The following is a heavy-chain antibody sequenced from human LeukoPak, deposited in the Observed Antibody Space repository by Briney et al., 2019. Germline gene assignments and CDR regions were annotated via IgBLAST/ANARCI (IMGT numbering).Heavy chain of an antibody. CDR2: IYYSEST. V-gene: IGHV4-59*01. Sequence: PSETLSLTCTVSGGSFSSYYWRWIRQPPGKGLEWMGYIYYSESTNYNPSLKSQVTISVDTSKNQFSLKLSSVTAEDTAVYYCARRLQTKVPLLRSHDAFDIWGQGTMVTVSS. CDR1: GGSFSSYY. J-gene: IGHJ3*02. D-gene: IGHD4-11*01. CDR3: ARRLQTKVPLLRSHDAFDI.